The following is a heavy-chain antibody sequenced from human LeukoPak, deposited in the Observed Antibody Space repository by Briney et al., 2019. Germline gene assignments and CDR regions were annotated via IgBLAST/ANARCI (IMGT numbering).Heavy chain of an antibody. J-gene: IGHJ4*02. CDR3: ARETPYFDSSNSLAHFDY. Sequence: SVKVSCKASGGTFSSYAISWVRQAPGQGLEWMGRIIPIFGTTNYAQKFQDRITFTTDASTHTAYMELSSLISEDTAVYYCARETPYFDSSNSLAHFDYWGQGTLVTVSS. CDR2: IIPIFGTT. D-gene: IGHD3-22*01. CDR1: GGTFSSYA. V-gene: IGHV1-69*05.